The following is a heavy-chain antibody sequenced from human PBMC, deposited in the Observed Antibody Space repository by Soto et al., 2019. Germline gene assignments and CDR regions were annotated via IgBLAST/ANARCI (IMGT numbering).Heavy chain of an antibody. CDR3: ARGRTGTTGTASDY. D-gene: IGHD1-7*01. CDR2: IIPIFGTA. V-gene: IGHV1-69*12. J-gene: IGHJ4*02. CDR1: GGTFSSYA. Sequence: QVQLVQSGAEVMKAGSSVKVSCKASGGTFSSYAISWVRQAPGQGLEWMGGIIPIFGTANYAQKFQGRVTITADESTSTAYMELSSLRSEDTAVYYCARGRTGTTGTASDYWGQGTLVTVSS.